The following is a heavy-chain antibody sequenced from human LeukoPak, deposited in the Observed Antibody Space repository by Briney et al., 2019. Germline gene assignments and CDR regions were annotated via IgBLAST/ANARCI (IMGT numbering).Heavy chain of an antibody. CDR2: ISCDGSNK. J-gene: IGHJ4*02. CDR3: AREGYYATIDY. Sequence: GGSLRLSCAASGFTFSSYGMHWVRQAPGKGLEWVAVISCDGSNKYYADSVKGRFTFSRDISKNTLYLYLQMNSLRAEDTAVYYCAREGYYATIDYWGQGTLVTVSS. V-gene: IGHV3-33*01. D-gene: IGHD3-10*01. CDR1: GFTFSSYG.